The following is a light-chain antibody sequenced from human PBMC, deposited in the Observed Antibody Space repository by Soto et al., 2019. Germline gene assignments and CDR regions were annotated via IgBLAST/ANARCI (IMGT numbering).Light chain of an antibody. V-gene: IGLV1-47*01. CDR3: ATWDDSLSGPV. CDR2: RNS. CDR1: SSNIGSNY. J-gene: IGLJ3*02. Sequence: QSVVTQPPSTSGTPGQRVTISCSGSSSNIGSNYVYCYRQLPGTAPKLLIPRNSQRPSGVPDRFSGSKSDTSASLAISGLRSDDESDSYCATWDDSLSGPVFGGGTKLTVL.